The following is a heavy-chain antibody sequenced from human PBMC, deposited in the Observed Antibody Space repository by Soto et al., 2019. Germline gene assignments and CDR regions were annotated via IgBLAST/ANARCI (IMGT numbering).Heavy chain of an antibody. CDR2: IWYDGSNK. CDR1: GFTFSSYG. V-gene: IGHV3-33*01. Sequence: GGSLRLSCAASGFTFSSYGMHWVRQAPGKGLEWVAVIWYDGSNKYYADSVKGRFTISRDNSKNTLYLQMNSLRAEDTAVYYCARVAETATYYDFWSGYYNDYWGQGTLV. D-gene: IGHD3-3*01. CDR3: ARVAETATYYDFWSGYYNDY. J-gene: IGHJ4*02.